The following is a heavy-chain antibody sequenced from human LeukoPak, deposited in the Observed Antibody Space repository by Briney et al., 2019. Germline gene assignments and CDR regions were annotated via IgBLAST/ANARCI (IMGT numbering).Heavy chain of an antibody. Sequence: PGRSLRLSCAASGFTFSSFGMHWVRQAPGKGLEWVAVIWYDGSNKYYADSVKGRFTISRDNSKNTLYLQMNSLRAEDTAVYYCARDGTTAAADYWGQGTLVTVSS. V-gene: IGHV3-33*01. CDR2: IWYDGSNK. CDR3: ARDGTTAAADY. D-gene: IGHD1-1*01. CDR1: GFTFSSFG. J-gene: IGHJ4*02.